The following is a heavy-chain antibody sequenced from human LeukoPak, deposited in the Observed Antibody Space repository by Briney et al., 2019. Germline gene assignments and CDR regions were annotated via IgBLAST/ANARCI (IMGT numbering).Heavy chain of an antibody. D-gene: IGHD2-21*02. J-gene: IGHJ1*01. V-gene: IGHV3-11*03. Sequence: SLRLSCAASGFTFSDYYISSIRQAPGKGLECVSYISSSSSYTNDAESVKGRFTISRDNAKNSLYLQMNSLRAEDTAVYYCAAQDCGGDCYPAPFQHWGQGTLVTVSS. CDR1: GFTFSDYY. CDR3: AAQDCGGDCYPAPFQH. CDR2: ISSSSSYT.